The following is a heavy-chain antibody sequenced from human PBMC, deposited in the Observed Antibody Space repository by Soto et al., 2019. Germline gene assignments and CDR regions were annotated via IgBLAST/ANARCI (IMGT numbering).Heavy chain of an antibody. D-gene: IGHD5-18*01. CDR1: GFNFSSYA. Sequence: GGSLRLSCAASGFNFSSYAMSWVRQAPGKGLEWVSGISGSGDSTYYADSVKGRFTISRDNSKNTLYRQMNSLRAEDTAIYYCAIGYSYAPFDPWGQGTRVTVSS. CDR3: AIGYSYAPFDP. J-gene: IGHJ5*02. V-gene: IGHV3-23*01. CDR2: ISGSGDST.